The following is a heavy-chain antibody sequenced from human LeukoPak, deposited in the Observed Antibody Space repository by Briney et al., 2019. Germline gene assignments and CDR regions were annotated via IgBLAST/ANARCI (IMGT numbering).Heavy chain of an antibody. Sequence: RGSVRLSRAASRFTLRSDCMHWVLHAPGKGRVCVSRINRDGSSTNYADSVKGRFTISRDNAKNTLYLQMSSLRAEDTAVYYCASGGHGYSGYDPDFDYWGQGTLVTVSS. CDR1: RFTLRSDC. D-gene: IGHD5-12*01. V-gene: IGHV3-74*01. J-gene: IGHJ4*02. CDR2: INRDGSST. CDR3: ASGGHGYSGYDPDFDY.